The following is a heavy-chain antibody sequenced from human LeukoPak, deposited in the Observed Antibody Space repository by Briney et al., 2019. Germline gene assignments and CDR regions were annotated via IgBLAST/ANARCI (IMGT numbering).Heavy chain of an antibody. J-gene: IGHJ4*02. V-gene: IGHV3-30*02. CDR2: IRYDGSNK. CDR3: AKDKFSGYSYGLGFDY. D-gene: IGHD5-18*01. Sequence: GGSLRLSCAASGSTFSSYGMHWVRQAPGKGLEWVAFIRYDGSNKYYADSAKGRFTISRDNSKNTLYLRMNSLRAEDTAVYYCAKDKFSGYSYGLGFDYWGQGTLVTASS. CDR1: GSTFSSYG.